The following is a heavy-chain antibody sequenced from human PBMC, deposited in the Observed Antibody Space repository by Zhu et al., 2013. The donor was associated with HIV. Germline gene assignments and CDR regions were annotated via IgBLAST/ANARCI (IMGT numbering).Heavy chain of an antibody. CDR2: INPSDGST. D-gene: IGHD3-3*01. V-gene: IGHV1-46*01. CDR1: AYTFTSYY. CDR3: ATSISYTIFGVVTPNYYYYYGMDV. Sequence: QVQLVQSGAEVKTPGASVKASCKAYAYTFTSYYIHWVRQAPGQGLEWMAMINPSDGSTTYAQKFQGRLTVTRDTSTSTVYMELSSLTSGDTAVYYCATSISYTIFGVVTPNYYYYYGMDVWGQGTTVTVSS. J-gene: IGHJ6*02.